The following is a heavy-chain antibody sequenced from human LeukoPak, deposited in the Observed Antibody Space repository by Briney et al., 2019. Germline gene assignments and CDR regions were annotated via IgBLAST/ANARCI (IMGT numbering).Heavy chain of an antibody. J-gene: IGHJ5*02. CDR2: ISAYNGNT. V-gene: IGHV1-18*01. D-gene: IGHD3-3*01. CDR3: ARGGYDFWSALLGWFDP. CDR1: GYTLTRYG. Sequence: ASVKVSCKASGYTLTRYGISWVRQAPGQGLEWMGWISAYNGNTNYAQKLQGRVTMTTDTSTSTAYMELRSLRSDDTAVYYCARGGYDFWSALLGWFDPWGQGTLVTVSS.